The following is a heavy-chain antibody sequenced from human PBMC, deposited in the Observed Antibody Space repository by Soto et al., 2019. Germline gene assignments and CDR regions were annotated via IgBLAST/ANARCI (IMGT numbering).Heavy chain of an antibody. J-gene: IGHJ4*02. CDR1: GFTFSSYG. CDR3: AKWNGGFDY. V-gene: IGHV3-30*18. CDR2: ISYDGRYK. Sequence: QVPLVESGGGVVQPGRSLRLSCAASGFTFSSYGMHWVRQAPGKGLEWVAVISYDGRYKYYADSVKGRFTISRDNAKNPRYLQMNSLRAEDTSVYYCAKWNGGFDYWGQGTLVTVSS. D-gene: IGHD3-16*01.